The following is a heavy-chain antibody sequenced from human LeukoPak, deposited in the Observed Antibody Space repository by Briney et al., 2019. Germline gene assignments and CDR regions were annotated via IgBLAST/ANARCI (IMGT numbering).Heavy chain of an antibody. V-gene: IGHV1-2*06. CDR1: GYTFTGYY. Sequence: ASVKVSCKASGYTFTGYYMHWVRQAPGQGLEWMGRINPNSGGTNYAQKFQGRVTMTRDTSISTAYMELSRLRSDDTAVYYCARVVEDCSGGSCYYFDYWGQGTLVTVSS. CDR3: ARVVEDCSGGSCYYFDY. CDR2: INPNSGGT. J-gene: IGHJ4*02. D-gene: IGHD2-15*01.